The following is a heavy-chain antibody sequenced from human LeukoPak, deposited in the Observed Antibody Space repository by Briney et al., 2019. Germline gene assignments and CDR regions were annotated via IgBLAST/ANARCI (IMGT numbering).Heavy chain of an antibody. CDR1: GGSINSYY. CDR3: AKGRKDFDTNLGPFDS. Sequence: SETLSLTCTVSGGSINSYYWSWIRQAPGKGLEWIGYIYYSGSTNYNPSLKSRVTISVDTSKTQFSLKVTSVTTADTAVYYCAKGRKDFDTNLGPFDSWGQGILVTVSS. V-gene: IGHV4-59*01. J-gene: IGHJ4*02. CDR2: IYYSGST. D-gene: IGHD3-9*01.